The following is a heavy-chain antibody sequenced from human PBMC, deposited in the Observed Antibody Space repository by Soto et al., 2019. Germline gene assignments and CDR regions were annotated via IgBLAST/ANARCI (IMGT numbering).Heavy chain of an antibody. Sequence: SENLSLTCAVSGGSFTSNNWWTWVRQPPGQGLEWIGEIYRTGSTNYNPSLKSRVTISLDKSENQFSLKVTSLTAADTAVYYCESRDPGTSVDYWGQGTLVTVSS. CDR2: IYRTGST. D-gene: IGHD1-7*01. V-gene: IGHV4-4*02. CDR3: ESRDPGTSVDY. J-gene: IGHJ4*02. CDR1: GGSFTSNNW.